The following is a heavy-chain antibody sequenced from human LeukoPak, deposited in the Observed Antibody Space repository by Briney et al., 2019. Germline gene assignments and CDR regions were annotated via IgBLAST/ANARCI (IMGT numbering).Heavy chain of an antibody. CDR3: AKAAGDYLFDY. Sequence: GGSLRLSCAASGFTFSSYPMSWVRQAPGKGLELVSSIRGSGGSTYYANSVKGRFTISRDNSKNTLYLQMNSLRAEDTAVYYCAKAAGDYLFDYWGQGTLVTVSS. J-gene: IGHJ4*02. D-gene: IGHD4-17*01. CDR1: GFTFSSYP. V-gene: IGHV3-23*01. CDR2: IRGSGGST.